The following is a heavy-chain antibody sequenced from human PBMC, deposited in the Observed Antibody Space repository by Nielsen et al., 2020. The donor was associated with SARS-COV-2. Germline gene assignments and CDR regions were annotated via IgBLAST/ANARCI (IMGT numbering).Heavy chain of an antibody. CDR2: IYYSGST. V-gene: IGHV4-31*03. D-gene: IGHD5-12*01. J-gene: IGHJ5*02. CDR3: ARHGRGYSGYDYWFDP. Sequence: SETLSLTCTVSGGSISSGGYYWSWIRQHPGKGLEWIGYIYYSGSTYCNPSLKSRVTISVDTSKNQFSLKLSSVTAADTAVYYCARHGRGYSGYDYWFDPWGQGTLVTVSS. CDR1: GGSISSGGYY.